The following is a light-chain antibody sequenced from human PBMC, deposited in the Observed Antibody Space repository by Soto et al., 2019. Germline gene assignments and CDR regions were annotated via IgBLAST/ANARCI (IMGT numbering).Light chain of an antibody. J-gene: IGKJ1*01. CDR2: KAS. CDR3: QHYNTYSGT. Sequence: DIQMTQSPSTLSASVGDRVTITCRASQSISTWLAWYQQKPGKAPKLLIYKASTVESGVPSRFSGSGSGTEFTLTISSLQPDDFATYYCQHYNTYSGTFGQGTKVEIK. V-gene: IGKV1-5*03. CDR1: QSISTW.